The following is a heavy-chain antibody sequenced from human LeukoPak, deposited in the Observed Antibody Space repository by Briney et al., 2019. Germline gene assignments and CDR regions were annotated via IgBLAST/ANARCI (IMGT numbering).Heavy chain of an antibody. CDR3: ARRDPPSPTYYYDSSGYGWFDP. CDR2: IYYSGST. CDR1: GGSISSSSYY. D-gene: IGHD3-22*01. Sequence: SETLSLTCTVSGGSISSSSYYWGWIRQPPGKGLEWIGSIYYSGSTYYNPSLKSRVTISVDTSKNQFSLKLSSVTAADTAVYYCARRDPPSPTYYYDSSGYGWFDPWGQGTLVTVSS. J-gene: IGHJ5*02. V-gene: IGHV4-39*01.